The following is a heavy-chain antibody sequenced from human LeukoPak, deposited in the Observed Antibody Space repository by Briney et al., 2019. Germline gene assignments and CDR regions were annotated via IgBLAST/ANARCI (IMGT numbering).Heavy chain of an antibody. J-gene: IGHJ4*02. Sequence: GGSLRLSCAASGFTFSSYSMNWVRQAPGKGLEWVSYIGSSSSTIYYADSVKGRFTISRDNAKNSLYLQLNSLRAEDTAVYYCARDLENTAMAYGGYYFDYWGQGTLVTVSS. CDR1: GFTFSSYS. V-gene: IGHV3-48*01. CDR3: ARDLENTAMAYGGYYFDY. D-gene: IGHD5-18*01. CDR2: IGSSSSTI.